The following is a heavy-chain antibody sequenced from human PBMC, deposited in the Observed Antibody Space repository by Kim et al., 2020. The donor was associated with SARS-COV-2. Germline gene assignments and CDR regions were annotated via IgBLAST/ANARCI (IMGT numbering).Heavy chain of an antibody. V-gene: IGHV3-72*01. J-gene: IGHJ4*02. CDR3: ASALYGSGSHYSDY. D-gene: IGHD3-10*01. Sequence: YAASGKGRFTISRDDSKNSLYLQMNSLKTEDTAVYYCASALYGSGSHYSDYWGQGTLVTVSS.